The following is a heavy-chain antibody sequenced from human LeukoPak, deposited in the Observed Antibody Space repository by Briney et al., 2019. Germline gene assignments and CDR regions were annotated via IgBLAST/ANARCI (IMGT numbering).Heavy chain of an antibody. CDR1: GGSISSYY. V-gene: IGHV4-59*01. D-gene: IGHD2-21*02. CDR2: IYYSGST. CDR3: ARIVVVTAINRPGWFDP. J-gene: IGHJ5*02. Sequence: SETLSLTCTVSGGSISSYYWSWIRQPPGKGLEWIGYIYYSGSTNYNPSLKSRVTISVDTSKNQFSLKLSSVTAADTAVYYCARIVVVTAINRPGWFDPWGQGTLVTVSS.